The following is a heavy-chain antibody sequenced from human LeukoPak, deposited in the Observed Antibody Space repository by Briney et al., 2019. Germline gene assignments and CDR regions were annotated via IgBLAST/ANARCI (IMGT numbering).Heavy chain of an antibody. V-gene: IGHV4-59*01. CDR2: IYYSGYT. J-gene: IGHJ6*03. CDR1: GGSISSYY. CDR3: ARETSQKGAHYMDV. D-gene: IGHD3-16*01. Sequence: SETLSLTCTVSGGSISSYYWSWIRQPPGKGLKWMGNIYYSGYTTYSTSLRSRVTISVDTSKNQFSLKLSSVTAADTAVYYCARETSQKGAHYMDVWGKGTTITISS.